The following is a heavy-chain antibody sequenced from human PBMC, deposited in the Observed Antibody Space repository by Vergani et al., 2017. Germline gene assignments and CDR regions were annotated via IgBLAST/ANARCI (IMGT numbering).Heavy chain of an antibody. CDR2: SRNKARSYTT. CDR3: ATLPLQTQQQVTS. V-gene: IGHV3-72*01. J-gene: IGHJ5*02. D-gene: IGHD6-13*01. Sequence: EVQLVESGGGLVQPGGSLRLSCAASGFTLSDHVMDWVRQGPGKGLEWVGRSRNKARSYTTEYSASVKGRFTISRDASRNSPYLQMNSLKTEDTAVYYWATLPLQTQQQVTSWGQGTLVTVSS. CDR1: GFTLSDHV.